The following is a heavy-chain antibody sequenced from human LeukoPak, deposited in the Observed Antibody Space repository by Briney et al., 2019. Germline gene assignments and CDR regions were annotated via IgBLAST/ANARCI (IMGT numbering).Heavy chain of an antibody. Sequence: PSETLSLTCTVSGGSISSGSYYWSWIRQPAGKGLEWIGRIYTSGSTNYNPSLKSRVTISVDTSKNQFSLKLSSVTAADTAVYYCARDSMYYYDSSAYSNWFDPWGQGTLVTVSS. J-gene: IGHJ5*02. CDR1: GGSISSGSYY. D-gene: IGHD3-22*01. CDR3: ARDSMYYYDSSAYSNWFDP. CDR2: IYTSGST. V-gene: IGHV4-61*02.